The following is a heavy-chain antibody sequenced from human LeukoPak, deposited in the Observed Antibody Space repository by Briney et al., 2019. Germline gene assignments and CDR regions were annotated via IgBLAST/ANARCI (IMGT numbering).Heavy chain of an antibody. Sequence: GGSLRLSCAVSGFTFSSYGMTWVRQAPGKGLEWVSITSGSANSTYNADSVKGRFTISRDTAKNSLYLQMNSLRAEDTAVYYCARPELPGWSVLFDFWGQGTLVTVSS. CDR3: ARPELPGWSVLFDF. V-gene: IGHV3-23*01. D-gene: IGHD2-15*01. CDR1: GFTFSSYG. J-gene: IGHJ4*02. CDR2: TSGSANST.